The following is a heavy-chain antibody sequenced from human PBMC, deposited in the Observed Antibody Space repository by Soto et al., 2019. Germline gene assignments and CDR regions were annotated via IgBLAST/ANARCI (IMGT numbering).Heavy chain of an antibody. V-gene: IGHV4-30-4*08. J-gene: IGHJ3*02. CDR1: GGSISNGGYH. D-gene: IGHD3-9*01. CDR2: VYHTGHA. Sequence: SETLSLTCTVSGGSISNGGYHWTWIRLSPGKGLEWIGYVYHTGHADYNPSLKGRLSISVDTSKNQFSLKLSSVTAADTAVYYCAAPYYDILTGYLVAFDIWGQGTMVTVSS. CDR3: AAPYYDILTGYLVAFDI.